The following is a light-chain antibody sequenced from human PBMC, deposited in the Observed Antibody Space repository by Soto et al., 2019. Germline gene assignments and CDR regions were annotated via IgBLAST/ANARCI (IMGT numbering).Light chain of an antibody. CDR1: QGISSF. CDR3: HQYHSYPAS. V-gene: IGKV1-16*01. Sequence: DIQMTQSPSSLSASVGDRVTITCRASQGISSFLAWFQQKPGKAPKSLIYDASNLQNGVSSRFSGTGSDTHFTLTISRLQPEDFATYYCHQYHSYPASCGQGTRVEIK. CDR2: DAS. J-gene: IGKJ1*01.